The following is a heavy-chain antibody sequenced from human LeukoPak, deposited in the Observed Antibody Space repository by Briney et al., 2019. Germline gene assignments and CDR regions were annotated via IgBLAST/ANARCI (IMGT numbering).Heavy chain of an antibody. V-gene: IGHV3-7*05. CDR3: AREIFLDN. D-gene: IGHD3-3*01. CDR1: GFTFSIYW. Sequence: GGSLRLSCAASGFTFSIYWMNWVRQAPGKGLEWVANIKQDGSEKYYVDSVKGRFTISRDNAKKSLYLQMNSLSAEDTAMYYCAREIFLDNWGQGTLVTVSP. J-gene: IGHJ4*02. CDR2: IKQDGSEK.